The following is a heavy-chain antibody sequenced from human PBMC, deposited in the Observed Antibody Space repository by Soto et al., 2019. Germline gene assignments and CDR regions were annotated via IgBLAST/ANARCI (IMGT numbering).Heavy chain of an antibody. V-gene: IGHV3-33*01. J-gene: IGHJ4*02. CDR3: ARDSNPMVTTPYYFDY. D-gene: IGHD2-15*01. Sequence: GSLRLSCAASGFTFSSYGMHWVRQAPGKGLEWVAVIWYDGSNKYYADSVKGRFTISRDNSKNTLYLQMNSLRAEDTAVYYCARDSNPMVTTPYYFDYWGQGTLVTVSS. CDR2: IWYDGSNK. CDR1: GFTFSSYG.